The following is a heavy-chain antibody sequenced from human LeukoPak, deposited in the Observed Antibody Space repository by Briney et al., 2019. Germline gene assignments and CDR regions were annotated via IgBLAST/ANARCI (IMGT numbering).Heavy chain of an antibody. V-gene: IGHV3-74*01. Sequence: GGSLRLSCAASGFMVSNHWMHWVRQAPGKGLGWVSRSNTDGSSTRYADSVKGRFTISRDSAKNTPYLQMNSLRAEDTAVYYCATDTHQGRNGLDVWGQGTTVTVSS. CDR3: ATDTHQGRNGLDV. D-gene: IGHD2-2*01. CDR1: GFMVSNHW. J-gene: IGHJ6*02. CDR2: SNTDGSST.